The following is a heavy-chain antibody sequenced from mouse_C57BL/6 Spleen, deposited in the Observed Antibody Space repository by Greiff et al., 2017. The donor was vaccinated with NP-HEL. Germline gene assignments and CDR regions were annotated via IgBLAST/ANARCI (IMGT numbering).Heavy chain of an antibody. CDR3: ASQLLTWFAY. J-gene: IGHJ3*01. CDR1: GYSITSGYY. Sequence: EVQLKESGPGLVKPSQSLSLTCSVTGYSITSGYYWNWIRQFPGNKLEWMGYISYDGSNNYNPSLKNRISITRDTSKNQFFLKLNSVTTEDTATYYCASQLLTWFAYWGQGTLVTVSA. D-gene: IGHD1-1*01. V-gene: IGHV3-6*01. CDR2: ISYDGSN.